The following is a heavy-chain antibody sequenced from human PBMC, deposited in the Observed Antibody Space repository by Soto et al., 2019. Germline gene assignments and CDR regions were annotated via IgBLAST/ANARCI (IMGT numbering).Heavy chain of an antibody. Sequence: PSETLSLTCTVSGGSISSYYWSWIRQPPGKGLEWIGYIYYSGSTNYNPSLKSRVTISVDTSKNQFSLKLSSVTAADTAVYYCARTDYYGSGSSDYWGQGTLVTVSS. CDR2: IYYSGST. J-gene: IGHJ4*02. CDR1: GGSISSYY. D-gene: IGHD3-10*01. V-gene: IGHV4-59*01. CDR3: ARTDYYGSGSSDY.